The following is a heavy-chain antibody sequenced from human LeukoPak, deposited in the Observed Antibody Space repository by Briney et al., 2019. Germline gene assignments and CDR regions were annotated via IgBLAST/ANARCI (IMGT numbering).Heavy chain of an antibody. CDR2: IIPIFGTA. V-gene: IGHV1-69*01. J-gene: IGHJ6*03. CDR3: ARDRVELRQLYYYYYMDV. D-gene: IGHD1-7*01. CDR1: GGTFSSHS. Sequence: SVKVSCEASGGTFSSHSISWVRQVPGQGLEWMGGIIPIFGTANYAQKFQGRVTITADESTSTAYMELSSLRSEDTAVYYCARDRVELRQLYYYYYMDVWGKGTTVTVSS.